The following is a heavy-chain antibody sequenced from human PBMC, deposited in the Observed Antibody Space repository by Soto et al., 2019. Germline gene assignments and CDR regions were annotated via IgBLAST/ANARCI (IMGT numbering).Heavy chain of an antibody. J-gene: IGHJ1*01. Sequence: ASVKVSCKVSGYTLTELSMHWVRQAPGKGLEWMGGFDPEDGETIYAQKFLGRVTMTEDTSTDTAYMELSSLRSEGPAVYYCSTDLTIAAEYFQHWRQGTLVTVSS. CDR2: FDPEDGET. D-gene: IGHD6-13*01. CDR3: STDLTIAAEYFQH. CDR1: GYTLTELS. V-gene: IGHV1-24*01.